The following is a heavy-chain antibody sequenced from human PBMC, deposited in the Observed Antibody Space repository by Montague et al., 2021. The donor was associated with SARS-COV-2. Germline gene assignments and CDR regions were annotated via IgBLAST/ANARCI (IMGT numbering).Heavy chain of an antibody. D-gene: IGHD3-10*01. J-gene: IGHJ5*02. V-gene: IGHV4-38-2*02. Sequence: SETLSLTCTVSGYSISSGYYWGWIRQPPGKGLEWIGSIYHSRSTXXNPSLKSRVTISVDTSKNQFSLKLSSVTAADTAVYYCARDCYDYGSGSYQRWFDPWGQGTLVTVSS. CDR1: GYSISSGYY. CDR2: IYHSRST. CDR3: ARDCYDYGSGSYQRWFDP.